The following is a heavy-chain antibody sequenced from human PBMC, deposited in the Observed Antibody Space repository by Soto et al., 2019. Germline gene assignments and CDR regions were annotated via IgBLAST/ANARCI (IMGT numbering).Heavy chain of an antibody. Sequence: GGSLRLSCAASGFTFSSYSMNWVRQAPGKGLEWVSYISSSSSTIYYADSVKGRFTISRDNAKNSLYLQMNSLRDEDTAVYYCAREIGGYDGSYYFDYWGQGTLVTVSS. CDR3: AREIGGYDGSYYFDY. D-gene: IGHD6-6*01. CDR1: GFTFSSYS. V-gene: IGHV3-48*02. J-gene: IGHJ4*02. CDR2: ISSSSSTI.